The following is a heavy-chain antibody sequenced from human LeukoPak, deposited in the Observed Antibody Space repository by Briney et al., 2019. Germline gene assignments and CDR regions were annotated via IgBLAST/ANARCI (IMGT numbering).Heavy chain of an antibody. CDR3: AKSDYLPRIDY. J-gene: IGHJ4*02. CDR2: ISYDGSNK. Sequence: GGSLRLSCAASGFTFSSYGMHWVRQAPGKGLEWVAVISYDGSNKYYADSVKGRFTISRDNSKNTLYLQMNSLRAEDTAVYYCAKSDYLPRIDYWGQGTLVTVSP. D-gene: IGHD5-12*01. CDR1: GFTFSSYG. V-gene: IGHV3-30*18.